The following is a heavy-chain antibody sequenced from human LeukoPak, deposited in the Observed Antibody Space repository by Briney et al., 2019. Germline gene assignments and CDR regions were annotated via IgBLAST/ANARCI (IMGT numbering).Heavy chain of an antibody. Sequence: GGSLRLSCAASGFTFSNYWMSWVRQAPGKGLEWVGNIKQDGSEKYYVDSVKGRFTISRDNATNSLYLQMNSLRAEDTAVYYCARNGGPVVTAIAPYYYYMDVWSKGTSVTVSS. D-gene: IGHD2-21*02. CDR3: ARNGGPVVTAIAPYYYYMDV. CDR2: IKQDGSEK. CDR1: GFTFSNYW. J-gene: IGHJ6*03. V-gene: IGHV3-7*01.